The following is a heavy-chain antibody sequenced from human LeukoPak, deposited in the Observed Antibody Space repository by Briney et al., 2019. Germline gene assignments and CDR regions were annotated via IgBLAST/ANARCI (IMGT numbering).Heavy chain of an antibody. CDR1: GFAFSTYG. Sequence: GGSLRLSCAASGFAFSTYGMHWVRQAPGRGLEWVAVISYDGIVKHYTDSVKGRFTISRDNSRNTLYLQMNSLGTEDTAVYYCAKEIHPRSSNGWPFDYWGQGTLVTVSS. V-gene: IGHV3-30*18. CDR3: AKEIHPRSSNGWPFDY. D-gene: IGHD6-19*01. J-gene: IGHJ4*02. CDR2: ISYDGIVK.